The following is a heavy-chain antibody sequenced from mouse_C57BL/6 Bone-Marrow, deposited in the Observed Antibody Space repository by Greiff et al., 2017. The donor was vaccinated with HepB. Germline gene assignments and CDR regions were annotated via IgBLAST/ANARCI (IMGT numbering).Heavy chain of an antibody. V-gene: IGHV1-76*01. Sequence: QVQLKESGAELVRPGASVKLSCKASGYTFTDYYINWVKQRPGQGLEWIARIYPGSGNTYYNEKFKGKATLTAEKSSSTAYMQLSSLTSEDSAVYFCARAGFITRYFDVWGTGTTVTVSS. J-gene: IGHJ1*03. CDR1: GYTFTDYY. CDR3: ARAGFITRYFDV. CDR2: IYPGSGNT. D-gene: IGHD1-1*01.